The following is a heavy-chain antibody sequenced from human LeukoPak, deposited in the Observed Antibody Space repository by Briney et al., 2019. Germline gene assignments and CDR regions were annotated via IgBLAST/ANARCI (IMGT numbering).Heavy chain of an antibody. CDR2: IRPDGGER. CDR1: GFTFSNYW. J-gene: IGHJ4*02. Sequence: GGSLRLSCAASGFTFSNYWMSWVRQAPGKGLEWVANIRPDGGERNYVDSVKGRFAISRDNGKNSLYLQMHSLRAEDTAVYYCARDVVGALDYWGQGTLVTVSS. D-gene: IGHD1-26*01. V-gene: IGHV3-7*01. CDR3: ARDVVGALDY.